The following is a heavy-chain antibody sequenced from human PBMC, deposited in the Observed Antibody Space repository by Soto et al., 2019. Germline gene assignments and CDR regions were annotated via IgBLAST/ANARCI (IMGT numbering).Heavy chain of an antibody. D-gene: IGHD3-22*01. J-gene: IGHJ4*02. CDR3: ARRYYDSGGYIGPFDY. V-gene: IGHV1-69*01. CDR2: IIPIFGTA. CDR1: GGTFSSYA. Sequence: QVQLVQSGAEVKKPGSSVKVSCKASGGTFSSYAISWVRQAPGQGLEWMGGIIPIFGTANYAQKFQGRVTITADESTSTAYMELSSLRSEDTAVYYCARRYYDSGGYIGPFDYWGQGTLVTVSS.